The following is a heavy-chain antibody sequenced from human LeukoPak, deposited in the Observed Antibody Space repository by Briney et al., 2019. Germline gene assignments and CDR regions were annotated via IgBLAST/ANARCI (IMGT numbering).Heavy chain of an antibody. J-gene: IGHJ4*02. CDR2: INPNSGST. Sequence: ASVKVSCKASGYTFTGYYMHWVRQAPGQGLEWMGWINPNSGSTNYAQKFQGRVTMTRDTSISTAYMELSRLRSDDTAVYYCARQDGSGSYYFDYWGQGTLVTVSS. D-gene: IGHD3-10*01. CDR1: GYTFTGYY. V-gene: IGHV1-2*02. CDR3: ARQDGSGSYYFDY.